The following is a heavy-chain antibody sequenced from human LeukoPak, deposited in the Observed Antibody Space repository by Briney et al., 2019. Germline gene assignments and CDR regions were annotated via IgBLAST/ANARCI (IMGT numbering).Heavy chain of an antibody. V-gene: IGHV4-34*01. CDR3: ARGYSSFDY. CDR1: GGSFSGYY. Sequence: PSETLSLTCAVYGGSFSGYYWSWIRQPPGKGLEWIGGINHSGSTNYNPSLKSRVTISVDTSKNQFSLKLSSVTAADTAVYYCARGYSSFDYWGQGTLVTVSS. J-gene: IGHJ4*02. D-gene: IGHD5-18*01. CDR2: INHSGST.